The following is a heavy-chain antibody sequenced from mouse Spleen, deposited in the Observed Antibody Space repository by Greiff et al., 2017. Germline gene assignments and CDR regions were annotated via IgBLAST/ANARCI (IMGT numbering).Heavy chain of an antibody. J-gene: IGHJ4*01. CDR2: IDPSDSYT. Sequence: VQLQQPGAELVRPGTSVKLSCKASGYTFTSYWMHWVKQRPGQGLEWIGVIDPSDSYTNYNQKFKGKATLTVDTSSSTAYMQLSSLTSEDSAVYYCARGGYVPYYYAMDYWGQGTSVTVSS. CDR3: ARGGYVPYYYAMDY. D-gene: IGHD2-2*01. V-gene: IGHV1-59*01. CDR1: GYTFTSYW.